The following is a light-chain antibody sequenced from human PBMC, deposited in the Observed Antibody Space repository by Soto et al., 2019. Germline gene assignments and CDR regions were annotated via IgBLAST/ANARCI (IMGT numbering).Light chain of an antibody. CDR2: GAS. Sequence: EIVMTQSPDTLSVSPGERATLYCRASQSVSNDFLAWYQQKPGQAPRLLIYGASTRATDVPDRFSGSGSGADFTLSISRLEPEDFAVYYCQQYGSSHPRTFGQGTKVDI. CDR1: QSVSNDF. CDR3: QQYGSSHPRT. V-gene: IGKV3-20*01. J-gene: IGKJ1*01.